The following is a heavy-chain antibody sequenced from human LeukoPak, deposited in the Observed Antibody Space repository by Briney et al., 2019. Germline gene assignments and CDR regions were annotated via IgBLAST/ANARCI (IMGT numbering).Heavy chain of an antibody. CDR3: SSDSLGAEDY. D-gene: IGHD3-16*01. Sequence: GRSLRLSCSASGFAISSYWMHWVRKAPGKGLVWVSSINPAGSVTNHADSVRGRFTISRDTATNTLYLEMNSLSAEHLPCYSCSSDSLGAEDYWGQRPVVTVSS. V-gene: IGHV3-74*01. CDR1: GFAISSYW. CDR2: INPAGSVT. J-gene: IGHJ4*02.